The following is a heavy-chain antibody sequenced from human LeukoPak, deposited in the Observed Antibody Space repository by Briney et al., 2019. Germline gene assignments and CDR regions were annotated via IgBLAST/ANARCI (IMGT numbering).Heavy chain of an antibody. CDR3: AKGTITIFGVVTHFDY. V-gene: IGHV3-64*04. CDR1: GFTFSSYA. CDR2: ISSNGGST. Sequence: GGSLRLSCSASGFTFSSYAMHWVRQAPGKGLEYVSAISSNGGSTYYADSVKGRFTISRDNSKNTLYLQMNSLRAEDTAVYYCAKGTITIFGVVTHFDYWGQGTLVTVSS. D-gene: IGHD3-3*01. J-gene: IGHJ4*02.